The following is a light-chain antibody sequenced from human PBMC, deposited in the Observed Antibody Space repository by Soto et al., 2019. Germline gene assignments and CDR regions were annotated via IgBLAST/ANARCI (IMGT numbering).Light chain of an antibody. Sequence: DIQMTQSPSALSASVGDRVTITCRASQGISNYLAWFQQKPGQGPKRLIYGASSLQRGVPPRFSGSGSETEFTLTISSLQSEDFAVYYCQQYNNWPPITFGQGTRLEMK. CDR1: QGISNY. V-gene: IGKV1-17*03. CDR2: GAS. CDR3: QQYNNWPPIT. J-gene: IGKJ5*01.